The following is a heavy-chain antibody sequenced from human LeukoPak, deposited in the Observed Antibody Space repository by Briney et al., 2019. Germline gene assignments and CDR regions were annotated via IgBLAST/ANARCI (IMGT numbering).Heavy chain of an antibody. CDR2: IYYSKNT. D-gene: IGHD5-18*01. V-gene: IGHV4-39*01. J-gene: IGHJ4*02. CDR3: VSPRGFSYGYFDY. CDR1: GGSISSSIAY. Sequence: PSETLSLTCTVSGGSISSSIAYGGWIRQPPRKGLEGIGSIYYSKNTCYNPSRNSRFTISADTSKTQFSLTLGSVSATDTAVYYCVSPRGFSYGYFDYWGQGTLVTVSS.